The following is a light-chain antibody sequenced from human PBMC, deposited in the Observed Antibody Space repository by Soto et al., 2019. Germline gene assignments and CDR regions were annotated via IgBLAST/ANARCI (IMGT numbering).Light chain of an antibody. J-gene: IGKJ1*01. CDR3: KQYNNWWT. CDR2: GAS. Sequence: EIVMTQSPATPSVSPGERATLSCRASQSVSSNLAWYQQKPGQAPRLLIYGASTRATGIPARFSGSGSGTEFTLTISSLQSEDFAVYYCKQYNNWWTFGQEPEVDIK. CDR1: QSVSSN. V-gene: IGKV3-15*01.